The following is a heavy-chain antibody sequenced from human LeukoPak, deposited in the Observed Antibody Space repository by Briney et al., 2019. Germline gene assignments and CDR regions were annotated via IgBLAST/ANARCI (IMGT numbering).Heavy chain of an antibody. V-gene: IGHV3-23*01. CDR1: GFTFSSYA. D-gene: IGHD3-9*01. CDR2: ISGSGGST. Sequence: GGSLRLSCAASGFTFSSYAMSWVRQAPGKGLEWVSAISGSGGSTYYADSVKGRFTISRDNSKNTLYLHMNSLRAEDTAVYYCAKGRYFDWLLSDYWGQGTLVTVSS. CDR3: AKGRYFDWLLSDY. J-gene: IGHJ4*02.